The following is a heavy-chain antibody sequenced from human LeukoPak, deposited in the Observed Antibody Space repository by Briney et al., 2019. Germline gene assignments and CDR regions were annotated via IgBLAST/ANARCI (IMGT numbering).Heavy chain of an antibody. CDR1: GFTFSSYA. CDR2: ISGSGSGT. J-gene: IGHJ4*01. V-gene: IGHV3-23*01. Sequence: GGSLRLSCAASGFTFSSYAMSWVRQAPGKGLEWVSTISGSGSGTYYAESVKGRITISRDNSMNTLYLQMNSLRPEDTAVYYCATPGPGGAAAGLFYYWGPGTMVTVSS. D-gene: IGHD6-13*01. CDR3: ATPGPGGAAAGLFYY.